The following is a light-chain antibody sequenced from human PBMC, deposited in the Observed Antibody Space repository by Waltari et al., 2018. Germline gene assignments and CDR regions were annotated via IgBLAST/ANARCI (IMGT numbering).Light chain of an antibody. CDR1: SSDVGANNF. CDR3: CSCVGRNIYWV. CDR2: DIN. Sequence: QSALTQPRSVSGSPGQSVTISCTGTSSDVGANNFVSWYQHHPDKDPKLIIYDINKRPSGVPDRFAGSKSGNTASLTISGLQAEDEADYYCCSCVGRNIYWVFGGGTKLTVL. J-gene: IGLJ3*02. V-gene: IGLV2-11*01.